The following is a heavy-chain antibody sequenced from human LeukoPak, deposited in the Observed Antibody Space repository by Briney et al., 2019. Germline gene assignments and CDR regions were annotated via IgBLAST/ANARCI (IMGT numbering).Heavy chain of an antibody. J-gene: IGHJ6*03. CDR1: GVSISSSSYY. CDR3: ARQTPGALYYMDV. V-gene: IGHV4-39*01. Sequence: SETLSLTCTVSGVSISSSSYYWGWLRQPPGKGLEWIGSIYYSGSTNYNPSLKSRVTISVDTSKNQFSLKLSSVTAADTAVYYCARQTPGALYYMDVWGKGTTVTISS. CDR2: IYYSGST. D-gene: IGHD7-27*01.